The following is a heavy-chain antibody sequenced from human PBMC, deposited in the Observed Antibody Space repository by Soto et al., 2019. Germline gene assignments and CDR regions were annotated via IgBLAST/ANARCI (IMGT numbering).Heavy chain of an antibody. J-gene: IGHJ1*01. D-gene: IGHD6-13*01. CDR1: GYTFSNYG. V-gene: IGHV1-18*01. CDR3: ARGGSSRSAEYYQH. CDR2: SSGYNGNT. Sequence: QVQLVQSGAEVKKPGASVKVSCKASGYTFSNYGISWVRQAPGQGPEWMGWSSGYNGNTNYAQTLQGRVTMTTDTSTSTAYMELRSLRSDDTAMYYCARGGSSRSAEYYQHWGQGTLVIVSS.